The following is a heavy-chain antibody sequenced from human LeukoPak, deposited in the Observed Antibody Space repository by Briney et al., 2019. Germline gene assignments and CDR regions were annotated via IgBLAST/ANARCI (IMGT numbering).Heavy chain of an antibody. CDR2: VNAGNGKT. V-gene: IGHV1-3*01. D-gene: IGHD3-10*01. Sequence: ASVKVSCKASGYTFSRYALHWVRQAPRQRLEWMGWVNAGNGKTKYSQKFQGRVTITRDTSASAAYMELNSLRSEDTAVYYRARDVDGSGVFDYWGQGTLVTVSS. J-gene: IGHJ4*02. CDR3: ARDVDGSGVFDY. CDR1: GYTFSRYA.